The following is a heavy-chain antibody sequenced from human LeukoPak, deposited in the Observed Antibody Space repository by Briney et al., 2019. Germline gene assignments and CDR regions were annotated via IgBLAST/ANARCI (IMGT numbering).Heavy chain of an antibody. Sequence: PGGSLRLSCAASGFTFSSYWMHWVRQAPGKGLVWVSRINSDGSSTSYADSVKGRFTISRDNSKNTLYLQLNSLRAEDTAVYYCARLSEMFRGPQVIYYFDYWGQGTLVTVSS. J-gene: IGHJ4*02. D-gene: IGHD3-10*01. CDR2: INSDGSST. CDR3: ARLSEMFRGPQVIYYFDY. CDR1: GFTFSSYW. V-gene: IGHV3-74*01.